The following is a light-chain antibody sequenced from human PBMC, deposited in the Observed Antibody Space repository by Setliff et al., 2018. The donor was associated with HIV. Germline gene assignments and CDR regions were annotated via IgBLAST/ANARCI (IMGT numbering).Light chain of an antibody. Sequence: QSALAQPASVSGSPGQSITISCTGTSNDVGRYDLVSWYQQHPARAPKLIIYQATRWPSGVSNRFSGSKSGNVASLTISGLQAEDEADYYCCSNTGSNTFVFGTGTKATVL. V-gene: IGLV2-23*01. CDR1: SNDVGRYDL. J-gene: IGLJ1*01. CDR3: CSNTGSNTFV. CDR2: QAT.